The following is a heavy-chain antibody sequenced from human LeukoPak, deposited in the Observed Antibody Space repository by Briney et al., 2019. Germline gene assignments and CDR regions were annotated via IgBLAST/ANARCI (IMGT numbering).Heavy chain of an antibody. J-gene: IGHJ4*02. D-gene: IGHD6-19*01. CDR2: MKPNSGNT. CDR1: GYTFTSYD. Sequence: PSVKVSCKASGYTFTSYDINCVRQATGQGLGWMGWMKPNSGNTGYAQQFQGRVTMTRNTSISTAYMELSSLRSEDTAVYYCARGRGWSSGWFPPFDYWGQGTLVTVSS. CDR3: ARGRGWSSGWFPPFDY. V-gene: IGHV1-8*01.